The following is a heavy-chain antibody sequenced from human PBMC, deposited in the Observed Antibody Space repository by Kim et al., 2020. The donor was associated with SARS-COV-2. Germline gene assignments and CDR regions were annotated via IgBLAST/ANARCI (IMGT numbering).Heavy chain of an antibody. D-gene: IGHD2-2*03. CDR2: IT. CDR3: ARHGSREFDY. Sequence: ITNYNPSLQRRVTISVDTSKNQFSLKLSSVTAADTAVYYCARHGSREFDYWGQGTLVTVSS. J-gene: IGHJ4*02. V-gene: IGHV4-59*08.